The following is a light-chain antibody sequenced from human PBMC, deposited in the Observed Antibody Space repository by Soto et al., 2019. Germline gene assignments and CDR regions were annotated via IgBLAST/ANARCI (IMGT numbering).Light chain of an antibody. CDR2: GAS. V-gene: IGKV4-1*01. J-gene: IGKJ2*01. Sequence: DFVMTQAPDSLAVSLGERATINCKSSQSVLYNSNNKNHLGWFQQKPGHPPKLLIYGASFRPSGVPDRFSGSGSGKDFTLTLSSLQAEDVAVYYCQQYYSIPFTFGQGTKLEI. CDR1: QSVLYNSNNKNH. CDR3: QQYYSIPFT.